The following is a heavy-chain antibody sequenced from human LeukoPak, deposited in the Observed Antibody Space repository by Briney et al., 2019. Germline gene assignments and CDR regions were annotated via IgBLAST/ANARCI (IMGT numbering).Heavy chain of an antibody. CDR2: IYYSGST. CDR3: AREVVRGVITNNWFDP. CDR1: GGSISSGGYH. J-gene: IGHJ5*02. V-gene: IGHV4-31*03. Sequence: SQTLSLTCTVSGGSISSGGYHWSWIRQHPWKGLEWIGYIYYSGSTYYNPSLKSRVTISVDTSKNQFSLKLSSVTAADTAVYYCAREVVRGVITNNWFDPWGQGTLVTVSS. D-gene: IGHD3-10*01.